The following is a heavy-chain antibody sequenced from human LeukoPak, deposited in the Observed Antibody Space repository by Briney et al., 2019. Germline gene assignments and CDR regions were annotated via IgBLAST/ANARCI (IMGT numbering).Heavy chain of an antibody. D-gene: IGHD5-12*01. CDR1: GFTFSTYT. J-gene: IGHJ6*03. Sequence: GGSLRLSCSASGFTFSTYTMNWVRQAPGKGLEWVSSIDPRSSYMYYADSVRGRSTISRDNAQNSLYLQVSSLRAEDTAVYYCARVAVIYQYYMDVWGRGTTVTVSS. V-gene: IGHV3-21*01. CDR2: IDPRSSYM. CDR3: ARVAVIYQYYMDV.